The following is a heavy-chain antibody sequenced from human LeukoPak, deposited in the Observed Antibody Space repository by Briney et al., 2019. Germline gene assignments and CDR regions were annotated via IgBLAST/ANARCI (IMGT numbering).Heavy chain of an antibody. D-gene: IGHD3-22*01. CDR2: IYYSGST. J-gene: IGHJ6*02. CDR1: GGSISSYY. Sequence: SETLSLTCTVSGGSISSYYGSWIRQPPGKGLEWIGYIYYSGSTNYNPSLKSRVTISVDTSKNQFSLKLSSVTAADTAVYYCARLHYYDSSGYGYGMDVWGQGTTVTVSS. CDR3: ARLHYYDSSGYGYGMDV. V-gene: IGHV4-59*08.